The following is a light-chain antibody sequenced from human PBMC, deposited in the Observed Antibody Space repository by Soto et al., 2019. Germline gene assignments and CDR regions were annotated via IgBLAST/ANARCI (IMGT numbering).Light chain of an antibody. V-gene: IGKV1-27*01. CDR2: AAS. J-gene: IGKJ1*01. Sequence: DIQMTQSPSSLSASVGDRVTITCRASQGISNYLAWYQQKPGKVPKLLIYAASTLQSGVPSRFSGSGSGTDFTLPISSLQPDDVATYYCQDHQTFGQGTKVEIK. CDR1: QGISNY. CDR3: QDHQT.